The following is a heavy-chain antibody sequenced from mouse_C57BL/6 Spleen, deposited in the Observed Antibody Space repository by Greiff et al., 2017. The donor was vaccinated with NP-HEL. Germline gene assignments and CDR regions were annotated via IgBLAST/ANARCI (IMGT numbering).Heavy chain of an antibody. CDR1: GYTFTSYW. CDR2: IHPNSGST. V-gene: IGHV1-64*01. D-gene: IGHD2-1*01. CDR3: ARDLLWYPYYFDY. Sequence: QVQLQQPGAELVKPGASVKLSCKASGYTFTSYWMHWVKQRPGPGLEWIGMIHPNSGSTNYNEKFKSKATLTVDKSSSTAYMQLSSLTSEDSAVYYCARDLLWYPYYFDYWGQGTTLTVSS. J-gene: IGHJ2*01.